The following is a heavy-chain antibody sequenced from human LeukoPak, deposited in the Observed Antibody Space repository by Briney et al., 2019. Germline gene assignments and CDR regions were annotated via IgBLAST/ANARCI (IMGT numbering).Heavy chain of an antibody. V-gene: IGHV1-69*05. CDR1: GGTFSSYA. J-gene: IGHJ4*02. D-gene: IGHD3-22*01. CDR2: IIPIFGTA. Sequence: ASVKVSCKASGGTFSSYAISWVRQAPGQGLEWMGGIIPIFGTANYAQKFQGRVTITTDESTSTAYMELGSLRSEDTAVYYCAAKYYYDSSGYSYWGQGTLVTVSS. CDR3: AAKYYYDSSGYSY.